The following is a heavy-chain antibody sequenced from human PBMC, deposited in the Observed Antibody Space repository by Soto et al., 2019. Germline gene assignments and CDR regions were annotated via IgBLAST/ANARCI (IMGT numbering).Heavy chain of an antibody. Sequence: GGSLRLSCAASGFTFSSYAMSWVRQAPGKGLEWVSAISGSGGSTYYADSVKGRFTISRDNSKNTLYLQMNSLRAEDTAVYYCAKTEDIVVVPAAILDYWGQGTLVTVS. V-gene: IGHV3-23*01. J-gene: IGHJ4*02. D-gene: IGHD2-2*02. CDR2: ISGSGGST. CDR3: AKTEDIVVVPAAILDY. CDR1: GFTFSSYA.